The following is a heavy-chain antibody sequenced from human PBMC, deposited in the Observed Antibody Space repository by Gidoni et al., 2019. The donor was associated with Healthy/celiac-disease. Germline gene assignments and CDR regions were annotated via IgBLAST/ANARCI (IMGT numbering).Heavy chain of an antibody. J-gene: IGHJ3*02. D-gene: IGHD3-10*01. CDR1: GFTFSSYA. CDR2: ISGSGGST. CDR3: AKVHITMVQGVDAFDI. V-gene: IGHV3-23*04. Sequence: EVQLVESGGGLVQPGGSLRLSCAASGFTFSSYAMSWVRQAPGKGREWVSAISGSGGSTYYADSVKGRFTISRDNSKNTLYLQMNSLRAEDTAVYYCAKVHITMVQGVDAFDIWGQGTMVTVSS.